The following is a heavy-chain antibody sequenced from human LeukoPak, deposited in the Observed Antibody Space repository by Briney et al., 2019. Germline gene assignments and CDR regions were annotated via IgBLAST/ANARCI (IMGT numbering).Heavy chain of an antibody. CDR1: GFTFSSYE. CDR3: ARDRAYYYGSGSYSYYCYGMDV. J-gene: IGHJ6*02. V-gene: IGHV3-48*03. Sequence: PGGSLRLSCAASGFTFSSYEMNWVRQAPGKGLEWVSYISSSGSTIYYADSVKGRFTISRDNAKNSLYLQMNSLRAEDTAVYYCARDRAYYYGSGSYSYYCYGMDVWGQGTTVTVSS. CDR2: ISSSGSTI. D-gene: IGHD3-10*01.